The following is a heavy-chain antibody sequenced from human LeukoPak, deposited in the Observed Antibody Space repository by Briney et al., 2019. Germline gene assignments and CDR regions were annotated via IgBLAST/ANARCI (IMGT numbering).Heavy chain of an antibody. D-gene: IGHD5-12*01. J-gene: IGHJ4*02. CDR1: GGSISSYY. CDR2: IYYSGST. V-gene: IGHV4-59*07. Sequence: PWDTLSLTCTVSGGSISSYYWSWIRQPPGKGLEWIGYIYYSGSTNYNPSLKSRVTISVDTSKNQFSLKLSSVTAADTAVYYCARAGYSGYDYDYWGQGTLVTVSS. CDR3: ARAGYSGYDYDY.